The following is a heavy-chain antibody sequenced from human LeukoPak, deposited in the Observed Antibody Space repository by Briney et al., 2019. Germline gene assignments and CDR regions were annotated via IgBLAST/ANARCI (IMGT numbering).Heavy chain of an antibody. CDR1: GYTFTDYY. V-gene: IGHV1-69-2*01. CDR3: ATGAGLYGALEV. D-gene: IGHD3-3*01. CDR2: VDPEDGET. J-gene: IGHJ4*02. Sequence: ATVKISCKVSGYTFTDYYMHWVQQAPGKGLEWMGLVDPEDGETIYAEKFQGRVTITADTSTDTAYMELGRLRSEDTAVYYCATGAGLYGALEVWGQGTLVTVSS.